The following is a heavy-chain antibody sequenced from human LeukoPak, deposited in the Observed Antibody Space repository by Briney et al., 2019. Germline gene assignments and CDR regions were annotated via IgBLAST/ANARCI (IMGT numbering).Heavy chain of an antibody. D-gene: IGHD5-12*01. CDR2: ISAYNGNT. V-gene: IGHV1-18*01. CDR1: GGTFSSYA. J-gene: IGHJ4*02. Sequence: ASVKVSCKASGGTFSSYAISWVRQAPGQGLEWMGWISAYNGNTNYAQKLQGRVTMTTDTSTSTAYMELRSLRSDDTAVYYCARDSGTTTVDYWGQGTLVTVSS. CDR3: ARDSGTTTVDY.